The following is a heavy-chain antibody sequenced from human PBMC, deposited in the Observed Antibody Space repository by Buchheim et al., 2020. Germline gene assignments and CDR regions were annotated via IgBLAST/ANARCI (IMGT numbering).Heavy chain of an antibody. Sequence: EVQLVESGGGLVQPGGSLRLSCAASGFTFSSYEMNWVRQAPGKGLEWVSYISSSGSTIYYADSVKGRFTISSDNAKNSLYLQMNSLRAEDTAVYYCARGAAGTSSYYYYGMDVWGQGTT. CDR3: ARGAAGTSSYYYYGMDV. V-gene: IGHV3-48*03. CDR1: GFTFSSYE. CDR2: ISSSGSTI. D-gene: IGHD3-10*01. J-gene: IGHJ6*02.